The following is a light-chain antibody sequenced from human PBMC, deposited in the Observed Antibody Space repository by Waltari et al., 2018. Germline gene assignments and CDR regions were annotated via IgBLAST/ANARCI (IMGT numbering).Light chain of an antibody. CDR1: SLRSYY. Sequence: SSELTQDPAVSVAMGQTVRITCQGDSLRSYYASWYQLRPGQAPILVMYDKNNRPSGVPDRFSGSSSHNTASLTITGAQAEDEASYYCHSRDASGVAGSFGGGTKLTVL. CDR2: DKN. CDR3: HSRDASGVAGS. V-gene: IGLV3-19*01. J-gene: IGLJ2*01.